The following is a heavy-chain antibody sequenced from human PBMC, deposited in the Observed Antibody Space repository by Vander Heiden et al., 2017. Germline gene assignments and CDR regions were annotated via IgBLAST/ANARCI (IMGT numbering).Heavy chain of an antibody. CDR3: ARSRAPQGITGIEIDP. D-gene: IGHD1-20*01. J-gene: IGHJ5*02. CDR2: IDHTGST. Sequence: QAQLPHSGPGLVEPSETLSLTCTVSGSPIKTSYYRGRIRQPPGKGLEWIGTIDHTGSTYYNPSLKRRFTVGTSNNHFSLKLSSVTAADTAMYYCARSRAPQGITGIEIDPWGQGTLVTVSS. V-gene: IGHV4-38-2*02. CDR1: GSPIKTSYY.